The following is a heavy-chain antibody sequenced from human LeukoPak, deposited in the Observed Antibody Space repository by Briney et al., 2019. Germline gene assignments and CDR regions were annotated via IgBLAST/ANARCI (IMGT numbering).Heavy chain of an antibody. CDR2: MSNSGST. CDR3: ARRSQAAAGRGIDY. D-gene: IGHD6-13*01. J-gene: IGHJ4*02. Sequence: SETLSLTCTVYGGSISSSSYYWGWIRQSPGKGLEWIGTMSNSGSTYYNPSLKSRVTISGDTAKNQFSLKLSSVTAADTAVYYCARRSQAAAGRGIDYWGQGTLVTVSS. V-gene: IGHV4-39*01. CDR1: GGSISSSSYY.